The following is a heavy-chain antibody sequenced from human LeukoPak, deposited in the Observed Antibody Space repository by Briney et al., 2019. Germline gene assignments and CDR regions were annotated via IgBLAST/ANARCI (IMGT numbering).Heavy chain of an antibody. V-gene: IGHV3-23*01. Sequence: GGSLRLSCAASGFTFSSYAMSWVRQAPGKGLEWVSGILSSGGSTYYADSVKRRFTISRDNAKNTLYLQMSSLRAEDTAVYYCARKASNFDYWGQGTLVTVSS. CDR1: GFTFSSYA. J-gene: IGHJ4*02. CDR2: ILSSGGST. CDR3: ARKASNFDY.